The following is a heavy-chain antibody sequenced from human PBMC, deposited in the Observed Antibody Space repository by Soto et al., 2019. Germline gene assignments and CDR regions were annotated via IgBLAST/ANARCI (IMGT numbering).Heavy chain of an antibody. J-gene: IGHJ4*02. CDR1: GASISSSRSY. CDR3: ASPRQGNYDFLSGYYALDY. CDR2: FYYTGGT. V-gene: IGHV4-39*01. D-gene: IGHD3-3*01. Sequence: SDTLSLTCTVSGASISSSRSYWRWVRQPPGKGLEWIVSFYYTGGTYSTYYNPYIKSRVTISVDTSKSQFSLNLRSVAAADTAVYYCASPRQGNYDFLSGYYALDYWGQGTLVTV.